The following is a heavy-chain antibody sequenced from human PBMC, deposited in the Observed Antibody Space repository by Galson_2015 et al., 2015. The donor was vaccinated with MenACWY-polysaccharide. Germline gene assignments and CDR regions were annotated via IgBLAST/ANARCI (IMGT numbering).Heavy chain of an antibody. CDR1: GFTFSNYW. CDR2: IKKDGSEK. J-gene: IGHJ6*02. CDR3: ARGHYGMDV. V-gene: IGHV3-7*01. Sequence: SLRLSCAASGFTFSNYWMTWVRQAAGKGLERVANIKKDGSEKYYEESVKGRFTISRDNALYLQMNSLRAEDTAVYFCARGHYGMDVWGQGTTVTVSS.